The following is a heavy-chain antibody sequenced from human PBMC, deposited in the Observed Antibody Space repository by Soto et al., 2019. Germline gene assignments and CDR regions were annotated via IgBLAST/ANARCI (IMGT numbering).Heavy chain of an antibody. J-gene: IGHJ4*02. Sequence: QVQLVQSGAEVKKPGASVKVSCKASGYTFTSYGISWVRQAPGQGLEWMGWISAYNGNTNYAQKFQGRVTMTTDTSTSTAYKALRSLRSADTAVYSWLSLDGDYEDWGQGTLVTVSS. V-gene: IGHV1-18*01. CDR2: ISAYNGNT. D-gene: IGHD4-17*01. CDR3: LSLDGDYED. CDR1: GYTFTSYG.